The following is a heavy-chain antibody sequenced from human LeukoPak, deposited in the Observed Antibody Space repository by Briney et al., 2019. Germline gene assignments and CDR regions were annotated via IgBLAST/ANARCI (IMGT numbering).Heavy chain of an antibody. CDR3: ARVQWLVKRVQFDC. J-gene: IGHJ4*02. CDR2: ISYSGHT. V-gene: IGHV4-39*01. D-gene: IGHD6-19*01. Sequence: SETLSLTCTVSGGSISSSSYFWGWIRQPPGKGLEWIGSISYSGHTYYNPSLKSRVTISLDTSKNQFSLNLNSVTAADTAVFYCARVQWLVKRVQFDCWGQGTLVTVSS. CDR1: GGSISSSSYF.